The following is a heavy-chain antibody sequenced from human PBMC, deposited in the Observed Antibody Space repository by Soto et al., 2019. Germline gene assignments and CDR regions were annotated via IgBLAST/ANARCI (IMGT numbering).Heavy chain of an antibody. CDR2: IYYSGST. CDR3: ARGGGSPDF. Sequence: QVQLQESGPGLVKPSETLSLTCTVSGGSISSYYWSWIRQPPGKGLEWIGYIYYSGSTNYNPTLKSRVTISVDPSKSQFSLKLISVPAAETAVYYCARGGGSPDFCGQGTLVSVSS. J-gene: IGHJ4*02. CDR1: GGSISSYY. V-gene: IGHV4-59*08. D-gene: IGHD1-26*01.